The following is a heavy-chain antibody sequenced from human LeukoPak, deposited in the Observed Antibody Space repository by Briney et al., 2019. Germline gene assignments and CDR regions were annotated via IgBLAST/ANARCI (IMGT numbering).Heavy chain of an antibody. CDR1: GGSISSSSYY. J-gene: IGHJ3*02. CDR3: ATRVFNYYDSSGYYFRSTYAFDI. Sequence: SETLSLTCTVSGGSISSSSYYWGWIRQPPGKGLEWIGSIYYSGSSYYNPSLKSRVTISIDTPKNQFPLKLSSVTAATTAVYYCATRVFNYYDSSGYYFRSTYAFDIWGQGTMVTVSS. V-gene: IGHV4-39*06. D-gene: IGHD3-22*01. CDR2: IYYSGSS.